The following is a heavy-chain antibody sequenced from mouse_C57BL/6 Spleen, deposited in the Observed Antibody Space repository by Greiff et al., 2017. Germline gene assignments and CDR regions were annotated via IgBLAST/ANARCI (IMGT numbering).Heavy chain of an antibody. CDR2: IDPENGDT. D-gene: IGHD1-1*01. CDR1: GFNIKDDY. J-gene: IGHJ2*01. V-gene: IGHV14-4*01. CDR3: TTDYGSSYGY. Sequence: VQLKESGAELVRPGASVKLSCTASGFNIKDDYMHWVKQRPEQGLEWIGCIDPENGDTEYASKFQGKATITADTSSNTAYLQLSSLTSEDTAVYYCTTDYGSSYGYWGQGTTLTVSS.